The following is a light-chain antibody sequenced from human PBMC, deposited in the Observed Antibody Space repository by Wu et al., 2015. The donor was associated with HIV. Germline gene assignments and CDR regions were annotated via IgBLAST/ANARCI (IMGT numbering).Light chain of an antibody. CDR3: QHYGSSKYT. J-gene: IGKJ2*01. Sequence: EIVMTQSPATLSVSPGERATLSCRASESVSGDLSWYQQKPGQAPRLLIYDVSTRATGIPDRFSGSRSGTDFTLTISRLEPEDFAVYYCQHYGSSKYTFGQGTKLEIK. CDR2: DVS. CDR1: ESVSGD. V-gene: IGKV3-20*01.